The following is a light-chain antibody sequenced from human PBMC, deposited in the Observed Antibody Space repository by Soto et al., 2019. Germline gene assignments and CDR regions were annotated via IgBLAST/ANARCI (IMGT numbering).Light chain of an antibody. V-gene: IGKV3-15*01. CDR3: QHYHNFPRT. CDR1: ETISAD. J-gene: IGKJ2*01. CDR2: AAS. Sequence: ISMTQSPPTLSVSPGGRVTLSCEASETISADLAWYHHRPGQAPRLLIYAASTRAPGVPARLSGSGSGTDFTLAIANLQPEDFGLYYCQHYHNFPRTFGQGTKLEIK.